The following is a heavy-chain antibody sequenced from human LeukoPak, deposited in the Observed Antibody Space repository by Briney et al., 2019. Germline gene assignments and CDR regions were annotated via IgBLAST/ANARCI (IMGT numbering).Heavy chain of an antibody. Sequence: PGESLQSSCKGSGYSFPNYWIGWVRQVPGKGLEWMGLIYPGDSDTRDSTSFQGQVTISVDRSISTAYQQWSSLKPSNTAMCSCARRGIGYYDSSGYYYGYWGQGTLVTVSS. CDR2: IYPGDSDT. CDR1: GYSFPNYW. D-gene: IGHD3-22*01. CDR3: ARRGIGYYDSSGYYYGY. V-gene: IGHV5-51*01. J-gene: IGHJ4*02.